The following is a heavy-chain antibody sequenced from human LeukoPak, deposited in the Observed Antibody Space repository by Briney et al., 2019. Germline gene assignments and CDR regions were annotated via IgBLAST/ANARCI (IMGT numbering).Heavy chain of an antibody. CDR3: ARLGDSSSWYLNYYYMDV. V-gene: IGHV3-30*04. CDR2: ISYDGSNK. CDR1: GFTFSSYA. J-gene: IGHJ6*03. D-gene: IGHD6-13*01. Sequence: PGGSLRLSCAASGFTFSSYAMHWVRQAPGKGLEWVAVISYDGSNKYYADSVKGRFTISRDNSKNTLYLQMNSLRDEDTAVYYCARLGDSSSWYLNYYYMDVWGKGTTVTVSS.